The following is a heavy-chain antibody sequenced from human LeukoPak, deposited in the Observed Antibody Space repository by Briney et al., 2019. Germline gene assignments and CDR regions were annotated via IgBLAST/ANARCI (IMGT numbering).Heavy chain of an antibody. J-gene: IGHJ4*02. D-gene: IGHD6-19*01. CDR3: AGDRKGEYSSGWYNFDY. Sequence: PGGSLRLSCAASGFTFSSYAMHWVRQAPGKGLEWVAVISYDGSNKYYADSVKGRFTISRDNSKNTLYLQMNSLRAEDTAVYYCAGDRKGEYSSGWYNFDYWGQGTLVTVSS. CDR1: GFTFSSYA. V-gene: IGHV3-30*04. CDR2: ISYDGSNK.